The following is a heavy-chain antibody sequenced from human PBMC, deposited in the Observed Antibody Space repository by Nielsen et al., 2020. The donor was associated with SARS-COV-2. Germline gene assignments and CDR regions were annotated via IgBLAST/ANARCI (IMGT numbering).Heavy chain of an antibody. J-gene: IGHJ6*02. CDR3: ARDFLGDCSSTSCTYYYYGMDV. D-gene: IGHD2-2*01. CDR2: IGGSGGTT. Sequence: GGSLRLSCAASGFTFGRYGMSWVRQAPGKGLEWVSAIGGSGGTTYYADSVKDRFTISRDNSENTLYLQMNSLRAEDTAVYYCARDFLGDCSSTSCTYYYYGMDVGGQGTTVTVSS. CDR1: GFTFGRYG. V-gene: IGHV3-23*01.